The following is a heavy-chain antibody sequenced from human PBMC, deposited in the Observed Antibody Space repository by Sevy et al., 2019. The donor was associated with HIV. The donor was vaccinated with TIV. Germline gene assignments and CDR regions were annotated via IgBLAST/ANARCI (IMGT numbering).Heavy chain of an antibody. V-gene: IGHV3-7*03. CDR1: GITFSNVW. CDR2: IKQDGSEK. Sequence: GGSLRLSCVASGITFSNVWMSWVRQAPGKGLEWVANIKQDGSEKYYVDSVKGRFTISRDNAKNSLYLQMNSLRAEDTAVYYCARDWECTGGVCYFMDVWGQGTTVTVSS. CDR3: ARDWECTGGVCYFMDV. D-gene: IGHD2-8*02. J-gene: IGHJ6*02.